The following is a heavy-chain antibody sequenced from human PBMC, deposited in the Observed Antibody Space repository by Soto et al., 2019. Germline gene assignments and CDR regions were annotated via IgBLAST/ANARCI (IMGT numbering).Heavy chain of an antibody. J-gene: IGHJ5*02. V-gene: IGHV1-18*01. Sequence: ASVKVSCKASGYTFTDYGISWLRQAPGQGLEWVGWIVTYNGNTNSAQKLQGRVTMTTDTSTNTAYMELTSLRSDDTAMFYCARGPQGTGWRGRWSAPWGQGTPVTVSP. CDR1: GYTFTDYG. D-gene: IGHD3-16*01. CDR2: IVTYNGNT. CDR3: ARGPQGTGWRGRWSAP.